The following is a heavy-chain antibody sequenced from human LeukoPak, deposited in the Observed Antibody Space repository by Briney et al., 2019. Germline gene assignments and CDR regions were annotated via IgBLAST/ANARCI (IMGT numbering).Heavy chain of an antibody. CDR1: GYTFSRDW. J-gene: IGHJ5*02. CDR2: IYPGDSDT. CDR3: ARGGIIAVAGTHWFDP. D-gene: IGHD6-19*01. V-gene: IGHV5-51*01. Sequence: GESLKISCKGSGYTFSRDWIGWVRQMPGKGLEWMGIIYPGDSDTRYSPSFQGQVTISADKSISTAYLQWSSLKASDTAMYYCARGGIIAVAGTHWFDPWGQGTLVTVSS.